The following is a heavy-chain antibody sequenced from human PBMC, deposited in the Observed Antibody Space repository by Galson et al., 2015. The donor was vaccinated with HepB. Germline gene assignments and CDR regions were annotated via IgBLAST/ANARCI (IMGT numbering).Heavy chain of an antibody. CDR1: GGTFSSYA. CDR3: ARARIAARPLATTVTTVSVSYGMDV. D-gene: IGHD4-17*01. CDR2: IIPIFGTA. V-gene: IGHV1-69*13. Sequence: SVKVSCKASGGTFSSYAISWVRQAPGQGLEWMGEIIPIFGTANYAQKFQGRVTITADESTSTAYMELSSLRSEDTAVYYCARARIAARPLATTVTTVSVSYGMDVWGQGTTATVSS. J-gene: IGHJ6*02.